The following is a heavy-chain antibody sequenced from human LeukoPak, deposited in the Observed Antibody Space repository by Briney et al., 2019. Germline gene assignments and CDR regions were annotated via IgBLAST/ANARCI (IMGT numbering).Heavy chain of an antibody. CDR2: IIPIFGTA. CDR1: GGTFSSYA. J-gene: IGHJ6*03. CDR3: ARELVHYCYMDV. Sequence: GASVKVSCKASGGTFSSYAISWVRQAPGQGLEWMGGIIPIFGTANYAQKFQGRVTITADESTSTAYMELSSLRSEDTAVYYCARELVHYCYMDVWGKGTTVTISS. V-gene: IGHV1-69*13.